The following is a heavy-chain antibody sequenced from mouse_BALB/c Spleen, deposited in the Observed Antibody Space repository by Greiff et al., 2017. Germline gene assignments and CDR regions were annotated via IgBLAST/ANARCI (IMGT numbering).Heavy chain of an antibody. CDR2: INPYNDGT. CDR1: GYTFTSYV. J-gene: IGHJ4*01. D-gene: IGHD3-2*01. V-gene: IGHV1-14*01. CDR3: ARQTARALYYAMDY. Sequence: VQLQQSGPELVKPGASVKMSCKASGYTFTSYVMHWVKQKPGQGLEWIGYINPYNDGTKYNEKFKGKATLTSDKSSSTAYMELSSLTSEDSAVYYCARQTARALYYAMDYWGQGTSVTVSS.